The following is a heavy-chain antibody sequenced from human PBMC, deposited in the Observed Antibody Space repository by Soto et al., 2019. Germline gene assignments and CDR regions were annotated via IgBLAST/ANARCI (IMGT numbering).Heavy chain of an antibody. CDR3: VRDRGEWGQGMDV. CDR2: IYKSRST. J-gene: IGHJ6*02. D-gene: IGHD3-10*01. CDR1: GVSISTYF. Sequence: ETLSLACTVSGVSISTYFWTWVRQTPGKGLEWIGSIYKSRSTSYNPSLENRLTISVETSKNQFSLKLTSVTPVDTAIYYCVRDRGEWGQGMDVWGPGTTVTVSS. V-gene: IGHV4-59*01.